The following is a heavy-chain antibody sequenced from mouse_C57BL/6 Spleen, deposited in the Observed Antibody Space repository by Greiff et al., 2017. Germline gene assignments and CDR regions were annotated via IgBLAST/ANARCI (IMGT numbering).Heavy chain of an antibody. J-gene: IGHJ4*01. V-gene: IGHV7-3*01. CDR1: GFTFTDYY. Sequence: EVMLVESGGGLVQPGGSLSLSCAASGFTFTDYYMSWVRQPPGKALEWLGFIRNKANGYTTEYSASVKGRFTISRDNSQSILYLQMNALRAEDSATYYCARYWGNYGRFYAMDYWGQGTSVTVSS. CDR3: ARYWGNYGRFYAMDY. D-gene: IGHD2-1*01. CDR2: IRNKANGYTT.